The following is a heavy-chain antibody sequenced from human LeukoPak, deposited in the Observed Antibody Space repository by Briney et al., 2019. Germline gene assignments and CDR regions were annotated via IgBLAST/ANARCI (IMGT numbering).Heavy chain of an antibody. Sequence: GASVKVSCKASGYTFTNYGISWVRQAPGQGLEWTGWISAYNGNTNYAQELQGRVTMTRDTSISTAYMELSRLRSDDTAVYYCARGQQLADNWFDPWGQGTLVTVSS. CDR2: ISAYNGNT. CDR1: GYTFTNYG. J-gene: IGHJ5*02. CDR3: ARGQQLADNWFDP. V-gene: IGHV1-18*01. D-gene: IGHD6-13*01.